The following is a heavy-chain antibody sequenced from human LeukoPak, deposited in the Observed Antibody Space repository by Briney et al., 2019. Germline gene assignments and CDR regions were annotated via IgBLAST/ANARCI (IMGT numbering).Heavy chain of an antibody. V-gene: IGHV3-11*01. J-gene: IGHJ4*02. D-gene: IGHD6-6*01. Sequence: GGSLRLSCAASGFTFSDYYMSWIRQAPGKGLEWVSYISSSGSTIYYADSVKGRFTISRDNAKNSLYLQMNSLRAEDTAVYYCAKDAGPQQLVFFDSWGQGTLVTVSS. CDR3: AKDAGPQQLVFFDS. CDR1: GFTFSDYY. CDR2: ISSSGSTI.